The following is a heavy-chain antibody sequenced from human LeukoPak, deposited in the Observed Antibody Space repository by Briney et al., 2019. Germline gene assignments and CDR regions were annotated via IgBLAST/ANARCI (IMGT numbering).Heavy chain of an antibody. CDR2: ISWDGRNM. CDR1: GFSLDDYA. CDR3: IQDMGFDLLKDAFDL. J-gene: IGHJ3*01. D-gene: IGHD3-10*01. Sequence: GGSLRLSCTASGFSLDDYAMHWVRPAPGQGLEWVSCISWDGRNMAYAASVKGRFTISRDNAQNSLSLQMYSLKIEDTAFYYCIQDMGFDLLKDAFDLWGRGMWVSASS. V-gene: IGHV3-9*01.